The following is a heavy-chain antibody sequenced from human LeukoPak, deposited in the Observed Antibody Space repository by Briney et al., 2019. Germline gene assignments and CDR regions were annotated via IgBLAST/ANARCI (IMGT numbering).Heavy chain of an antibody. CDR2: IYSGGSK. V-gene: IGHV3-53*01. CDR3: ARSRGIPDAFDM. CDR1: GFTVVTNY. Sequence: GGSLRLSCAASGFTVVTNYINWVRQPPGKGLEWVSVIYSGGSKYYADSVKGRFTTSRDNSKNTVYLQMNSLRAEDTAVYYCARSRGIPDAFDMWGLGTMVTVSS. J-gene: IGHJ3*02. D-gene: IGHD2-21*01.